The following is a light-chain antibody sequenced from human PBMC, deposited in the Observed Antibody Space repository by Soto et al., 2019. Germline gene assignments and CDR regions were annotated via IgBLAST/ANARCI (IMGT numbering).Light chain of an antibody. CDR3: GADHGSGSNFVV. J-gene: IGLJ2*01. Sequence: QPVLTQPPSASASPGAWVTLTCTLSSGYSNYKVDWYQQRPGKGPRFVMRVGTGGIVGSKGDGIPDRFSVLGSGLNRYLTIKNSQEEDESDYHCGADHGSGSNFVVFGGGTKLTVL. CDR1: SGYSNYK. CDR2: VGTGGIVG. V-gene: IGLV9-49*01.